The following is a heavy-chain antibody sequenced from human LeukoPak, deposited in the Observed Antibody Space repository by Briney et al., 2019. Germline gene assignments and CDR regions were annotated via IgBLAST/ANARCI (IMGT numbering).Heavy chain of an antibody. J-gene: IGHJ4*02. CDR2: ISYDGSNK. D-gene: IGHD3-22*01. CDR1: GFTFSSYA. Sequence: GGSLRLSCAASGFTFSSYAMHWVRQAPGKGLEWVAVISYDGSNKYYADSVKGRFTISRDNSKNTLYLQMNSLRAEDTAVYYCAKSPLTMIVVVIKREIDYWGQGTLVTVSS. V-gene: IGHV3-30-3*02. CDR3: AKSPLTMIVVVIKREIDY.